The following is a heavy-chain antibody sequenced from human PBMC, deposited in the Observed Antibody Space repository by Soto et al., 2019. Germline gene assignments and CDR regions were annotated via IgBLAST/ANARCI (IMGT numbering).Heavy chain of an antibody. V-gene: IGHV3-33*01. J-gene: IGHJ6*02. Sequence: GGSLRLSCAASGFTFSYYGMHWVRQAPGKGLEWVALIRYDGSDKYYADSVKGRFTISRDNSKNTLYLQMNSLRAEDTAVYYCARVITVTTYYSYYGMDLWGQGTSVTVSS. CDR2: IRYDGSDK. CDR3: ARVITVTTYYSYYGMDL. CDR1: GFTFSYYG. D-gene: IGHD3-22*01.